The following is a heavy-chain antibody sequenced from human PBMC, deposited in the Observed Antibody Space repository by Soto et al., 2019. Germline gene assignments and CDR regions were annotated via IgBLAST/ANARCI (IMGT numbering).Heavy chain of an antibody. CDR3: ARQAYYGSGTYYSDS. D-gene: IGHD3-10*01. CDR2: IFPADSDT. V-gene: IGHV5-51*01. J-gene: IGHJ4*02. CDR1: GYRFTSYW. Sequence: GESLKISCNGSGYRFTSYWIAWVRQMPGKGLEWMGIIFPADSDTTYSPSFEGQVTISADKSINTAYLQWSSLKASDTALYYCARQAYYGSGTYYSDSWGQGTLVTVSS.